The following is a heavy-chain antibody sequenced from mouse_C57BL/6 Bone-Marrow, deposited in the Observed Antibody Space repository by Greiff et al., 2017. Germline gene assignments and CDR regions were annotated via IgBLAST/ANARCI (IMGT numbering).Heavy chain of an antibody. J-gene: IGHJ3*01. Sequence: VQLQQSGPVLVKPGASVKMSCKASGYTFTDYYMNWVKQSHGKSLEWIGVINPYNGGTSYNQKFKGKATLTVDKSSSTAYMELNSLTSENSAISYCAYRISAWFAYWGQGTLVTVSA. CDR2: INPYNGGT. CDR3: AYRISAWFAY. D-gene: IGHD1-1*01. CDR1: GYTFTDYY. V-gene: IGHV1-19*01.